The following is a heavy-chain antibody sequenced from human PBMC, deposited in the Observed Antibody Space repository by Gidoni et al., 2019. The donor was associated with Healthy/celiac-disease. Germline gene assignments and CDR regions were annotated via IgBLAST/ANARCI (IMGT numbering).Heavy chain of an antibody. CDR3: ARAPIFDY. Sequence: QVQLQESGPGLVKPSETLSLTFTVSGGSISSYYWSWIRHPPGKGLEWIGYIYYSGSTNYNPSRKSRVTISVDTSKNQFSLKLSSVTAADTAVYYCARAPIFDYWGQGTLVTVSS. CDR1: GGSISSYY. V-gene: IGHV4-59*01. J-gene: IGHJ4*02. CDR2: IYYSGST.